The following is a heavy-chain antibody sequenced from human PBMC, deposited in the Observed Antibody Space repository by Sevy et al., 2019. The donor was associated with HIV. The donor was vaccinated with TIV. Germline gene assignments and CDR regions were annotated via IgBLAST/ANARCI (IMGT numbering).Heavy chain of an antibody. J-gene: IGHJ6*02. CDR1: GFTFNYYG. D-gene: IGHD2-2*01. CDR2: IRYDGSNK. Sequence: GGSLRLSCAASGFTFNYYGMYWVRQAPGKGLEWVSFIRYDGSNKDYADSVKGRFTISRDNSKNTLYLQMNSLRGEDTAVYHCAKDRVVVVPAAPVLGYYYGMDVWGQGTTVTVSS. V-gene: IGHV3-30*02. CDR3: AKDRVVVVPAAPVLGYYYGMDV.